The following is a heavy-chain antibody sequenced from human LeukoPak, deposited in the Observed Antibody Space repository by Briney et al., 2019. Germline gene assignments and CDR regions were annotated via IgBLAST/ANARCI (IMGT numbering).Heavy chain of an antibody. CDR2: INHSGST. D-gene: IGHD5-12*01. Sequence: PSETLSLTCAVYGGSFSGYYWSWIRQPPGKGLEWIGEINHSGSTNYNPSLKSRVTISVDTSKNQFSLKLSSVTAADTAVYYCARGVVATRYYYYYMDVWGKGTTVTVSS. CDR1: GGSFSGYY. CDR3: ARGVVATRYYYYYMDV. V-gene: IGHV4-34*01. J-gene: IGHJ6*03.